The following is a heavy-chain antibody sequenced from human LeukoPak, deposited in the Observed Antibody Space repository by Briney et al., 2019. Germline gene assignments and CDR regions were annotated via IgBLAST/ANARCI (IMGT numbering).Heavy chain of an antibody. CDR2: IFTSGST. CDR1: GGSISSYY. D-gene: IGHD3-22*01. J-gene: IGHJ5*02. CDR3: ARGYYYDIGGYYYWFDP. V-gene: IGHV4-4*09. Sequence: SQTLSLTCTVSGGSISSYYWSWIRQPPGKGLEWIGYIFTSGSTNYNPSLKSRVIISVDTSKNQFSLKLSSVTAADTAVYYCARGYYYDIGGYYYWFDPWGQGTLVTVSS.